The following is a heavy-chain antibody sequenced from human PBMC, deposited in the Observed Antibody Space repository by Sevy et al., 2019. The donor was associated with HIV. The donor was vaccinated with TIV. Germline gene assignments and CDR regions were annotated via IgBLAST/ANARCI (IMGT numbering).Heavy chain of an antibody. CDR2: IYIGGGT. CDR3: ARVPRYDEPYYFDY. D-gene: IGHD3-3*01. CDR1: GFIVTSHY. J-gene: IGHJ4*02. Sequence: GGSLRLSCAASGFIVTSHYMAWVRQAPGKGLEWVSSIYIGGGTYYADSVKGRFTISRDNSKNTLYLKMNSLSAEDTAFYYCARVPRYDEPYYFDYWGQGALVTVSS. V-gene: IGHV3-53*01.